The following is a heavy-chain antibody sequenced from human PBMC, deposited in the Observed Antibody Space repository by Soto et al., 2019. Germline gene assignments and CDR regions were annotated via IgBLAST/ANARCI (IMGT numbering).Heavy chain of an antibody. CDR2: IYSGGST. D-gene: IGHD3-10*01. CDR1: GFTVSNSY. Sequence: EVQVVESGGGLVQSGGSLTLSCAASGFTVSNSYMSWVRQAPGKGLEWVSAIYSGGSTYYADSVKGRFTISRDNSRNTLYLHMNSLRAEDTAVYFCAICDGSATYCFFFAYLGQGTPVTVSS. V-gene: IGHV3-66*01. CDR3: AICDGSATYCFFFAY. J-gene: IGHJ4*02.